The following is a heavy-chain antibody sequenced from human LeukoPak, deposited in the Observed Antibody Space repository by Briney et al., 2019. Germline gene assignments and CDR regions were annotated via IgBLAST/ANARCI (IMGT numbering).Heavy chain of an antibody. Sequence: SETLSLTCTVAGGSISGYYWTWIRQSPGKGLEWLGYIHYSGSTNYNPSLKSRVTISVDTSKNQCSLKLSSVTAADTAVYYCARGRITMIVVDDAFDIWGQGTMVTVSS. D-gene: IGHD3-22*01. CDR3: ARGRITMIVVDDAFDI. CDR2: IHYSGST. CDR1: GGSISGYY. J-gene: IGHJ3*02. V-gene: IGHV4-59*01.